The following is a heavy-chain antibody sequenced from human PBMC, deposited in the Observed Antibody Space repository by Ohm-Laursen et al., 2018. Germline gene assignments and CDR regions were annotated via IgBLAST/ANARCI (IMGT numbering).Heavy chain of an antibody. CDR2: ISAYNGNT. J-gene: IGHJ6*02. Sequence: ASVKVSCKASGYTFTSYGISWVRQAPGQGLEWMGWISAYNGNTNYAQKLQGRVTMTTDTSTSTAYMELRSLRSDDTAVYYCARNIVVAGTGTDPPDYYGMDVWGQGTTVTVSS. CDR3: ARNIVVAGTGTDPPDYYGMDV. V-gene: IGHV1-18*01. D-gene: IGHD6-19*01. CDR1: GYTFTSYG.